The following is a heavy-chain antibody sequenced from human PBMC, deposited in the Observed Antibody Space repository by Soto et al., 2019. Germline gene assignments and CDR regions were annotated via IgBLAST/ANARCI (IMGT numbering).Heavy chain of an antibody. Sequence: ASVKVSCKASGYTFTSYDINWVRQATGQGLEWMGWMNPNSGNTGYAQKFQGRVTMTRNTSISTAYMELSSLRSEDTAVYYCARGNAAAGTSYYYYCMDVWGQGATVTVSS. CDR2: MNPNSGNT. CDR1: GYTFTSYD. V-gene: IGHV1-8*01. J-gene: IGHJ6*02. D-gene: IGHD6-13*01. CDR3: ARGNAAAGTSYYYYCMDV.